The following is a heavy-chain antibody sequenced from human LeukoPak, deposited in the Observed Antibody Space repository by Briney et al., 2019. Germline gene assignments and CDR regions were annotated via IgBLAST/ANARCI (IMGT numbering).Heavy chain of an antibody. CDR3: AREPGGSVTEPFNI. Sequence: KSSENLSRDCTVSRGSSYGYYWNWIRQPPGQGLEWIRYVYYSGRTSYSPSLESRVTISVDTSKHQFSLKLSSVPAADTAMYDCAREPGGSVTEPFNIWGQGPMVTVSS. CDR1: RGSSYGYY. D-gene: IGHD4-17*01. V-gene: IGHV4-59*01. CDR2: VYYSGRT. J-gene: IGHJ3*02.